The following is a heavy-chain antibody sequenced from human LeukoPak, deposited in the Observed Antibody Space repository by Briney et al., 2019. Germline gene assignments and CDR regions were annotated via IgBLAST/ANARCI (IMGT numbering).Heavy chain of an antibody. J-gene: IGHJ4*02. CDR2: ISNSGGST. CDR1: GFTFSSYA. D-gene: IGHD3-22*01. Sequence: GGSLVLSCTASGFTFSSYAMSWVRPAPGKGLEWVSGISNSGGSTSYADSVKGRFAISTDNSKNTVFLQMDSLRPEDTAMYYCTRADYRNYNNYPFDCWGQGTLVTVSS. CDR3: TRADYRNYNNYPFDC. V-gene: IGHV3-23*01.